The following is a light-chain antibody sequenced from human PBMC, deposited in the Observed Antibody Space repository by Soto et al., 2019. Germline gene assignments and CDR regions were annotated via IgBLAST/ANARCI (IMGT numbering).Light chain of an antibody. CDR2: GAS. CDR1: QSISSNY. J-gene: IGKJ3*01. Sequence: EIVLTQSPGTLSLSPGERATLSCRASQSISSNYLAWYQQKPGQAPRLLIYGASSRATGIPDRFSGSGSGTDFTLTISRLEPEDSAVYYCQHYGTSALFGPGNKVDIK. CDR3: QHYGTSAL. V-gene: IGKV3-20*01.